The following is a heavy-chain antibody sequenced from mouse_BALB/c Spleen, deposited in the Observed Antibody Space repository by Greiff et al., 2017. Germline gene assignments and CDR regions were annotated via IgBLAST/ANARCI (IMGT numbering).Heavy chain of an antibody. CDR2: ISSGGSYT. V-gene: IGHV5-6*01. Sequence: EVMLVESGGDLVKPGGSLKLSCAASGFTFSSYGMSWVRQTPDKRLEWVATISSGGSYTYYPDSVKGRFTITRNNAKNTLNLQMSSLKSKDTAMYYCARQPGDYRYYEACFAYWGQGTMVTVSA. J-gene: IGHJ3*01. CDR1: GFTFSSYG. D-gene: IGHD2-14*01. CDR3: ARQPGDYRYYEACFAY.